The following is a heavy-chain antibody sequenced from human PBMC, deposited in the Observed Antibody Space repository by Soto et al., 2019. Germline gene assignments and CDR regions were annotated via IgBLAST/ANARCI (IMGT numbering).Heavy chain of an antibody. V-gene: IGHV4-39*07. CDR1: GGSISSSSYY. CDR3: ARVPGP. J-gene: IGHJ5*02. D-gene: IGHD3-10*01. CDR2: IYHSGST. Sequence: SETLSLTCTVSGGSISSSSYYWGWIRQPPGKGLEWIGYIYHSGSTYYNPSLKSRVTISVDRSKNQFSLKLSSVTAEDTAVYYCARVPGPWGQGTLVTVSS.